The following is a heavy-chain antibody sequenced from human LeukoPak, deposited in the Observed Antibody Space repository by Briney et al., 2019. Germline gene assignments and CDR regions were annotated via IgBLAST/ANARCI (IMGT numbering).Heavy chain of an antibody. CDR3: ARYNAAAGDY. Sequence: GGSLRLSCAASGFTFSSYWMQWVRRAPGKGLVWVSRIKNDGSVTNYADSVKGRYTISRDNAKNTLYLQMNSLRAEDTAVYYCARYNAAAGDYWGQGTLVTVSS. V-gene: IGHV3-74*01. D-gene: IGHD6-13*01. J-gene: IGHJ4*02. CDR1: GFTFSSYW. CDR2: IKNDGSVT.